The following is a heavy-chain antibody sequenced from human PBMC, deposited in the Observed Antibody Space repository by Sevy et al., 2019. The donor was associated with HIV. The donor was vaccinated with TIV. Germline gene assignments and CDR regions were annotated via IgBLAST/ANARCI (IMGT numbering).Heavy chain of an antibody. Sequence: ASVKVSCKASGGTFSSYGISWVRQAPGQGLEWMGGIIPILGTVNYAQKFQGRVTITADESTKTAYMELSSLRSEDTAVYYCATTREYYSDNSGYLDYWGRGTLVTVSS. CDR1: GGTFSSYG. CDR3: ATTREYYSDNSGYLDY. D-gene: IGHD3-22*01. CDR2: IIPILGTV. V-gene: IGHV1-69*13. J-gene: IGHJ4*02.